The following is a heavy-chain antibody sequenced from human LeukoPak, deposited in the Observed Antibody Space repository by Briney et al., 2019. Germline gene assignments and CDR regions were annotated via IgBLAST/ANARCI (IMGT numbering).Heavy chain of an antibody. CDR2: INHSGST. Sequence: PSETLSLTCTVSGGSISSYDWSWIRQPPGKGLEWIGEINHSGSTNYNPSLKSRVTISVDTSKNQFSLKLSSVTAADTAVYYCARGPLDVGRIAARRSGDYWGQGTLVTVSS. J-gene: IGHJ4*02. CDR3: ARGPLDVGRIAARRSGDY. V-gene: IGHV4-34*01. CDR1: GGSISSYD. D-gene: IGHD6-6*01.